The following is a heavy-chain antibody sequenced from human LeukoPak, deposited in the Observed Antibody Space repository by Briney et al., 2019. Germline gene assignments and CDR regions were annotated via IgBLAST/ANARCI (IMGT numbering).Heavy chain of an antibody. V-gene: IGHV5-51*01. D-gene: IGHD2-21*02. J-gene: IGHJ5*02. Sequence: GESLKISCKGSGYSFTSYWIGWERQLPGKGLEWMGIIYPGDSDTRYSPSFQGQVTISADKSISTAYLQWSSLKASDTAMYYCARGSVGYCGGDCSNWFDPWGQGTLVTVSS. CDR2: IYPGDSDT. CDR1: GYSFTSYW. CDR3: ARGSVGYCGGDCSNWFDP.